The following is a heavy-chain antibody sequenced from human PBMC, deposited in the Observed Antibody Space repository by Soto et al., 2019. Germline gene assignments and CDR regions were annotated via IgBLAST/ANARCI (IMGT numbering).Heavy chain of an antibody. CDR3: ARVQRPYCSGGSCYSGPFDY. CDR1: GGTFSSYA. Sequence: QVQLVQSGAEVKKPGSSVKVSCKASGGTFSSYAISWVQQAPGQGLEWMGGIIPIFGTANYAQKFQGRVTITADESTSTAYMELSSLRSEDTAVYYCARVQRPYCSGGSCYSGPFDYWGQGTLVTVSS. D-gene: IGHD2-15*01. J-gene: IGHJ4*02. CDR2: IIPIFGTA. V-gene: IGHV1-69*01.